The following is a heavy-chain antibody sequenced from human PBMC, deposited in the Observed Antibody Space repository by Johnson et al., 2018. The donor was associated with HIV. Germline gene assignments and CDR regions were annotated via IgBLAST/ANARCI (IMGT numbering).Heavy chain of an antibody. CDR2: IKTKTEGGTT. V-gene: IGHV3-15*01. CDR1: GFTFSDVW. Sequence: VQLVESGGGSVKPGDSLRLSCAASGFTFSDVWMTWVRQAPGRGLEWLGRIKTKTEGGTTDYAAPVKGRFTISRDDSINTVYLQMNSLKSEDIAVYYCTTGGCSGGSCHAFDIWGQGTMVTVSS. CDR3: TTGGCSGGSCHAFDI. D-gene: IGHD2-15*01. J-gene: IGHJ3*02.